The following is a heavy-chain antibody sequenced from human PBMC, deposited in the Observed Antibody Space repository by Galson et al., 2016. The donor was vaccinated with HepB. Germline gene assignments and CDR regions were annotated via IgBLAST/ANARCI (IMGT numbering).Heavy chain of an antibody. J-gene: IGHJ4*02. V-gene: IGHV4-39*01. Sequence: ETLSLTCSLAGGPVGTNNYYWSCIRHPPGTGLEWIGSTLALVGSTYYTPSPGIRLSISSDTSKTEFSLRLNSVTAADTGVYYCARTVSPARVSRWLGYFDLWGQGTTVTVSS. CDR1: GGPVGTNNYY. D-gene: IGHD6-19*01. CDR3: ARTVSPARVSRWLGYFDL. CDR2: TLALVGST.